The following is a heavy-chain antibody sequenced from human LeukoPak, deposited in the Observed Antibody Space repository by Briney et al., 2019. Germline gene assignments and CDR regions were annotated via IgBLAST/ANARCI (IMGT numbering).Heavy chain of an antibody. CDR1: GLTFTIHS. Sequence: GGSLRLSCAVSGLTFTIHSMHWVREAPGKGLEWVAVISYDGTYKYYEESVKGRFTISRDNSKNTLYLQMNSLRADDTAVYYCASWAGTGVAAVNMFSGPFDYWGQGTLVTVSS. D-gene: IGHD2-15*01. CDR2: ISYDGTYK. V-gene: IGHV3-30*03. J-gene: IGHJ4*02. CDR3: ASWAGTGVAAVNMFSGPFDY.